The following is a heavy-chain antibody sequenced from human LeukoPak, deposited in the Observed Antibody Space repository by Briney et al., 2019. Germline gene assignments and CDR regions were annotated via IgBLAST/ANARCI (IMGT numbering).Heavy chain of an antibody. V-gene: IGHV4-34*01. CDR3: ARRRRVPAASLDY. D-gene: IGHD2-2*01. CDR2: INHSGST. Sequence: PSETLSLTCAVYGGSFSGYYWSWIRQPPGKGLEWIGEINHSGSTNYNPSLKSRVTISVDTSKSQFSLKLSSVTAADTAVYYCARRRRVPAASLDYWGQGTLVTVSS. CDR1: GGSFSGYY. J-gene: IGHJ4*02.